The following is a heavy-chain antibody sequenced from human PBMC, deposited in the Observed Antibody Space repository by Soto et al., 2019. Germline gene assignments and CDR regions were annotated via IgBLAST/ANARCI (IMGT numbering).Heavy chain of an antibody. Sequence: QITLKESGPTLVKPTQTLTLTCTLSGFSLSTSGGGVGWVRQPPGKALEWLALMYWEHSERYSLSLKSRLTITKDTSKNQVVLTLTNMDPVDTATYYCTYTVRWLYFYLWGGGTLVTVCS. J-gene: IGHJ2*01. V-gene: IGHV2-5*02. CDR2: MYWEHSE. D-gene: IGHD3-22*01. CDR3: TYTVRWLYFYL. CDR1: GFSLSTSGGG.